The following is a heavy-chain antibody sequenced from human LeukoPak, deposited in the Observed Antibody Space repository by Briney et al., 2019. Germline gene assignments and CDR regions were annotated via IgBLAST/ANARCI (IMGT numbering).Heavy chain of an antibody. D-gene: IGHD1-26*01. CDR1: GFTFSSYA. CDR3: TTDPGAEWEPQYAFDI. CDR2: ISGSGGST. Sequence: GGSLRLSCAASGFTFSSYAMSWVRQAPGKGLEWVASISGSGGSTYYADSVKGRFTISRDNSKNTLYLQMNSLKTEDTAVYYCTTDPGAEWEPQYAFDIWGQGTMVTVSS. V-gene: IGHV3-23*01. J-gene: IGHJ3*02.